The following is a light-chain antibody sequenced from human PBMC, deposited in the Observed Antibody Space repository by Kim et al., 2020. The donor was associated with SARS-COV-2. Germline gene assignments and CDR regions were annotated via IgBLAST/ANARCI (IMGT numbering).Light chain of an antibody. Sequence: SPGESATLSCRASQNIDTYVAWYQQRPGQAPRLLVYDASNRATGVPDRFSGSGSGTDFTLTISSLEPEDFSLYYCQQRNSWPPAVTFGGGTKLEI. J-gene: IGKJ4*01. CDR3: QQRNSWPPAVT. CDR1: QNIDTY. V-gene: IGKV3-11*01. CDR2: DAS.